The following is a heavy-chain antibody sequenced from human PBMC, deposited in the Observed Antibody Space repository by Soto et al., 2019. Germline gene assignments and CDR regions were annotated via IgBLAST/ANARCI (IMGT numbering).Heavy chain of an antibody. CDR1: GYTFIGYA. Sequence: ASVKVSCKASGYTFIGYAMHWVRQAPGQRLEWMGWINAGNGNAKYSQKFQGRVTITRDTSASTAYMELSSLRSEDTAVYYCARAVAVPADFDYWGQGTLVTVS. CDR3: ARAVAVPADFDY. D-gene: IGHD6-19*01. J-gene: IGHJ4*02. CDR2: INAGNGNA. V-gene: IGHV1-3*01.